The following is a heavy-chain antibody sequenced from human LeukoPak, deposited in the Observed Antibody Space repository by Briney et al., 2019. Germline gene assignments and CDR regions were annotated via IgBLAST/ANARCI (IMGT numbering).Heavy chain of an antibody. D-gene: IGHD4-17*01. Sequence: PGGSLRLSCAASGFTFSDYYMSWIRQAPGKGLEWVSAISGSGGSTYYADSVKGRFTISRDNSKNTLYLQMNSLRAEDTAVYYCAKGDTVTYFDYWGQGTLVTVSS. J-gene: IGHJ4*02. CDR1: GFTFSDYY. CDR2: ISGSGGST. CDR3: AKGDTVTYFDY. V-gene: IGHV3-23*01.